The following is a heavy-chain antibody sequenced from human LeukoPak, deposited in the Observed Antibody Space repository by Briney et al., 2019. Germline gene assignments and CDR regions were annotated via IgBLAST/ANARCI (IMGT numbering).Heavy chain of an antibody. V-gene: IGHV3-21*01. CDR2: ISSGSGSI. CDR1: GFTFSIYT. Sequence: GGSLRLSCAASGFTFSIYTMNWVPQAPGKGLEWVSSISSGSGSIYYADSVKGRFTISRDNAKNSLSLQMNSLGAEDTAVYYCARDVLSGCLDYWGQGTLVTVSS. D-gene: IGHD6-19*01. J-gene: IGHJ4*02. CDR3: ARDVLSGCLDY.